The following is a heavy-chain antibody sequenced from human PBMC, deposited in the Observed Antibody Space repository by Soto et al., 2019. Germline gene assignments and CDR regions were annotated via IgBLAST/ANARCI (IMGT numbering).Heavy chain of an antibody. Sequence: QVQLVESGGGVVQPGRSLRLSCAASGFTFSSYAMHWVRQAPGKGLGWGAVISYDGSNNYYADSVKGRFTISRDNSKNTLYLQMNSLRAEDTAVYYCASSNSHYYGMDVWGQGTTVTVSS. CDR3: ASSNSHYYGMDV. J-gene: IGHJ6*02. V-gene: IGHV3-30-3*01. CDR2: ISYDGSNN. CDR1: GFTFSSYA. D-gene: IGHD4-4*01.